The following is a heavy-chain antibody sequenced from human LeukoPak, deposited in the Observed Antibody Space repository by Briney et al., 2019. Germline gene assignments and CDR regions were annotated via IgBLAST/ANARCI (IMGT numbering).Heavy chain of an antibody. CDR3: ARHPRPYCGGDCSYFQH. D-gene: IGHD2-21*01. CDR1: GYTLTSYG. V-gene: IGHV1-18*01. J-gene: IGHJ1*01. CDR2: ISAYNGNT. Sequence: ASVKVSCKASGYTLTSYGISWVRQAPGQGLEWMGWISAYNGNTNYAQKLQGRVTMTTDTSTSTAYMELRSLRSDDTAVYYYARHPRPYCGGDCSYFQHWGQGTLVTVSS.